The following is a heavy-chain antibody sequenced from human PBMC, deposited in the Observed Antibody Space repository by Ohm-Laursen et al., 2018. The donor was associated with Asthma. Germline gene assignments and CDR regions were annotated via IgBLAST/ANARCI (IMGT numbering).Heavy chain of an antibody. D-gene: IGHD2-15*01. CDR1: GGTFSSYA. Sequence: GSSVKVSCKASGGTFSSYAISWVRQAPGKGLEWMGGFDPEDGETIYAQKFQGRVSVTEDTSTDTAYMELTSLRSEDTAVYYCATRAVARGCYFDYWGQGTLVSVSS. J-gene: IGHJ4*02. V-gene: IGHV1-24*01. CDR3: ATRAVARGCYFDY. CDR2: FDPEDGET.